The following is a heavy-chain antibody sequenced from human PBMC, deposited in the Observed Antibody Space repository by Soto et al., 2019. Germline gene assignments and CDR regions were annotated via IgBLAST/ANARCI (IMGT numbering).Heavy chain of an antibody. J-gene: IGHJ4*02. D-gene: IGHD5-18*01. CDR2: INPNSGGT. Sequence: ASVKVSCKASGYTFTGYYMHWVRQAPGQGLEWMGWINPNSGGTNYAQKFQGRATMTRDTSISTAYMELSRLRSDDTAVYYCATGGYSYGPITDYWGQGTLVTVSS. CDR1: GYTFTGYY. V-gene: IGHV1-2*02. CDR3: ATGGYSYGPITDY.